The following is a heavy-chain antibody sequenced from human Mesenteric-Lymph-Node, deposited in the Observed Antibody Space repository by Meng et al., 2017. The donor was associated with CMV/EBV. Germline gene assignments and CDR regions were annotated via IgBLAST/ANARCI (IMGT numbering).Heavy chain of an antibody. CDR1: GFTFSSSW. CDR3: TTDGGFSRFDI. Sequence: GESLKISCAVSGFTFSSSWMTWVRPTPGKGLEWVAKINPDGSTRNYGDSVRGRFTISRENAKNSLYLQMNSLRVEEAAVYYCTTDGGFSRFDIWGQGTLVTVSS. CDR2: INPDGSTR. J-gene: IGHJ5*02. V-gene: IGHV3-7*01. D-gene: IGHD3-3*01.